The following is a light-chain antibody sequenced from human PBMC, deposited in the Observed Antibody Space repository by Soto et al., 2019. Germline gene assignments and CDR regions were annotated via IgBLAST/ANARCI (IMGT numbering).Light chain of an antibody. CDR3: QSYDSSLSGYV. Sequence: QSVLTQPPSVSAAPGQRVTISCTGSSSNIGAGYDVHWYQQLPGTAPKLLIYGNSNRPSGVPDRFSGSKSRTSASLAITGLQAEDEADYYCQSYDSSLSGYVFGTGTKVTVL. V-gene: IGLV1-40*01. CDR1: SSNIGAGYD. CDR2: GNS. J-gene: IGLJ1*01.